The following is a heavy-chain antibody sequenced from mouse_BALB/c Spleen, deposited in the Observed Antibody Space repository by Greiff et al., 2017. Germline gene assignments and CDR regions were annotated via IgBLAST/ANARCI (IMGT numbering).Heavy chain of an antibody. CDR1: GFTFSSYA. J-gene: IGHJ3*01. D-gene: IGHD6-5*01. Sequence: EVQLQESGGGLVKPGGSLKLSCAASGFTFSSYAMSWVRQTPEKRLEWVASISSGGSTYYPDSVKGRFTISRDNARNILYLQMSSLRSEDTAMYYCARGYASWFAYWGQGTLVTVSA. CDR3: ARGYASWFAY. CDR2: ISSGGST. V-gene: IGHV5-6-5*01.